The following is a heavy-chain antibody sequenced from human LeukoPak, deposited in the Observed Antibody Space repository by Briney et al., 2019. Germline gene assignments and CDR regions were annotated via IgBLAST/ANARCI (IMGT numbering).Heavy chain of an antibody. CDR3: ARAVYYYDSSGWY. D-gene: IGHD3-22*01. J-gene: IGHJ4*02. Sequence: GGSLRLSCAASGFTFSSYWMSWVRQAPGKGLEWVANIKQDGSEKYYVDSVKGRFTISRDNAKNSLYLQMNSLRAEDTAVYYCARAVYYYDSSGWYWGQGTLVTVSS. CDR1: GFTFSSYW. V-gene: IGHV3-7*01. CDR2: IKQDGSEK.